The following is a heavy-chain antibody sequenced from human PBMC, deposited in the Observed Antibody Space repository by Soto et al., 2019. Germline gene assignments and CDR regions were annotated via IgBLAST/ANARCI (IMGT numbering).Heavy chain of an antibody. CDR1: GFSLSNNG. D-gene: IGHD3-22*01. V-gene: IGHV3-30*18. Sequence: GGSLRLSCAASGFSLSNNGMHWVRQAPGKGLEWVAVISYDGNNKYYADSVKGHFTISRDNSKNTVYLEMNNLRAEDTAMYYCAKGGSGNYLTYYYYYGMDVWGQGTTVTVSS. J-gene: IGHJ6*02. CDR3: AKGGSGNYLTYYYYYGMDV. CDR2: ISYDGNNK.